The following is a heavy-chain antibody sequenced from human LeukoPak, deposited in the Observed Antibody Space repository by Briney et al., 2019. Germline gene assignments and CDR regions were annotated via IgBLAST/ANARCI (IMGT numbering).Heavy chain of an antibody. CDR2: IRYDGSNK. CDR3: AKVGVAGDYFDY. J-gene: IGHJ4*02. Sequence: GGSLRLSCAASGFTFSSYGMHWVRQAPGKGLGWVAFIRYDGSNKYYADSVKGRFTISRDNSKNTLYLQMNSLRAEDTAVYYCAKVGVAGDYFDYWGQGTLVTVSS. D-gene: IGHD2-15*01. V-gene: IGHV3-30*02. CDR1: GFTFSSYG.